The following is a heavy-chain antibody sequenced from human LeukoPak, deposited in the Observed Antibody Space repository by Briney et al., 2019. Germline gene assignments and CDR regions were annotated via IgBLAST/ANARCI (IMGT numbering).Heavy chain of an antibody. CDR1: GGSISITNYY. CDR3: ARRGPTLRRYFDWLYSYFDP. CDR2: IYYDGST. Sequence: SETLSLTCTVSGGSISITNYYWGWIRQPPGKGLEWIGNIYYDGSTYYNPSLKSRVTMSVDTSKNQFSLKLSSVTAADTAVYYCARRGPTLRRYFDWLYSYFDPWGQGTLVTVSS. D-gene: IGHD3-9*01. V-gene: IGHV4-39*07. J-gene: IGHJ5*02.